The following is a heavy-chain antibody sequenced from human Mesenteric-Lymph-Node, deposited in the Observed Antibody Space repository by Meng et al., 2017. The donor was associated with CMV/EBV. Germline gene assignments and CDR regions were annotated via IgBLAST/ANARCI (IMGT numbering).Heavy chain of an antibody. CDR3: AREYSGYEFDY. CDR1: GGSVRRGSYY. D-gene: IGHD5-12*01. J-gene: IGHJ4*02. V-gene: IGHV4-61*01. CDR2: IYYSGST. Sequence: TVSGGSVRRGSYYWSWIRQPPGKGLECIGYIYYSGSTNYNPSLKSRVTISVDTSKNQFSLKLSSVTAADTAVYYCAREYSGYEFDYWGQGTLVTVSS.